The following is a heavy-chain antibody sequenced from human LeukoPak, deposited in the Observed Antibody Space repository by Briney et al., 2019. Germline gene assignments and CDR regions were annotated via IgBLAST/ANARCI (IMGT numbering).Heavy chain of an antibody. D-gene: IGHD3-3*01. Sequence: PGGSLRLSCAASGFTFSSYWMSWVRQAPGKGLEWVANIKQDGSEKYYVDSVKGRFTISRDNAKNSLYLQMNSLRAEDTAVYYCARAYYDFWSGYIPGYFDLWGRGTLVTVSP. CDR1: GFTFSSYW. J-gene: IGHJ2*01. CDR3: ARAYYDFWSGYIPGYFDL. V-gene: IGHV3-7*01. CDR2: IKQDGSEK.